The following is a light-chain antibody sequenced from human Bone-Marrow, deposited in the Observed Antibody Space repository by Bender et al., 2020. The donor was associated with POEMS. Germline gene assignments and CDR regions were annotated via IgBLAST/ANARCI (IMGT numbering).Light chain of an antibody. CDR1: IGTKS. V-gene: IGLV3-10*01. CDR2: EDS. Sequence: SYVLTQPPSVSVAPGKTATISCRGDSIGTKSVHWYQQKSGQAPVLVIYEDSKRPSGITERFSGSSSGTMATLTISGAQVEDEADYYCYSTDNSGNQRVFGGGTKLTVL. CDR3: YSTDNSGNQRV. J-gene: IGLJ2*01.